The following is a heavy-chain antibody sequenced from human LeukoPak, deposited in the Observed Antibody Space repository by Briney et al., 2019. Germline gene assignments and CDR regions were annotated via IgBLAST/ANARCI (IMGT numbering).Heavy chain of an antibody. CDR1: GFTFSIYA. Sequence: PGRSLRLSCAASGFTFSIYAMHWVRQAPGKGLEWVAVISYDGSNKYYADSVKGRFTISRDNSKNTLYLQMNSLRAEDTAVYYYARDRSDYYDSSGYHSGYFQHWGQGTLVTVSS. CDR2: ISYDGSNK. CDR3: ARDRSDYYDSSGYHSGYFQH. J-gene: IGHJ1*01. V-gene: IGHV3-30-3*01. D-gene: IGHD3-22*01.